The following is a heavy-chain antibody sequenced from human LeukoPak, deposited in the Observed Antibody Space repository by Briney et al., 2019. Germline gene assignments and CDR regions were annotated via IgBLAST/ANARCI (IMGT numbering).Heavy chain of an antibody. J-gene: IGHJ6*02. CDR2: IKQDGSEK. CDR1: GFTFSSYW. Sequence: GGSLRLSCAASGFTFSSYWMSWVRQAPGKGLEWVANIKQDGSEKYYVDSVKGRFTFSRDNAKNSLYLQMNSLRSEDTAVYYCARDGDIVVVPAAIGYYGMDVWGQGTTVTVSS. CDR3: ARDGDIVVVPAAIGYYGMDV. D-gene: IGHD2-2*01. V-gene: IGHV3-7*01.